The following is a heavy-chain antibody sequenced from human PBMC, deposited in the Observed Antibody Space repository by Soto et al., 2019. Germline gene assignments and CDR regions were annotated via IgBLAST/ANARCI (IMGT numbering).Heavy chain of an antibody. D-gene: IGHD2-15*01. CDR1: GGSMRSYY. CDR3: AMGCGSGDDAFDI. V-gene: IGHV4-4*07. CDR2: IYSRGDT. Sequence: NPSETLSLTCSVSGGSMRSYYWNWLRQPAGKGLEWIGRIYSRGDTNYNPSVKSRVAMSVDTSKNEFSLKLSSVTAADTAVYYCAMGCGSGDDAFDIWGQGTMVTVSS. J-gene: IGHJ3*02.